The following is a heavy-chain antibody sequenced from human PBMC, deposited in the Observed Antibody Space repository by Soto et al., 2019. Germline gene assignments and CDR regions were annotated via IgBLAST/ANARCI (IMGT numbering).Heavy chain of an antibody. D-gene: IGHD3-3*01. CDR2: IIPIFGTA. CDR3: ARCGFWSVYYTVRYYYYGMDV. V-gene: IGHV1-69*06. Sequence: SVKVSCKASGGTFSSYAISWVRQAPGQGLEWMGGIIPIFGTANYAQKFQGRVTITADKSTSTAYMELSSLRSEDTAVYYCARCGFWSVYYTVRYYYYGMDVWGQGTTVTVSS. CDR1: GGTFSSYA. J-gene: IGHJ6*02.